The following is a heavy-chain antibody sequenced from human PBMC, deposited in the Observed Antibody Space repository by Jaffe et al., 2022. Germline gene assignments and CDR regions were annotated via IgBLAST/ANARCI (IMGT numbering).Heavy chain of an antibody. J-gene: IGHJ3*01. CDR2: ISRSGSPI. V-gene: IGHV3-48*03. CDR3: ARGDNSGSYYHSAAFDL. D-gene: IGHD3-10*01. CDR1: GFTFRSYE. Sequence: EVQLLESGGGLVQPGGSLTLSCVASGFTFRSYEFNWVRQAPGKGLEWISHISRSGSPIYYTDSVKGRFTISRDNAKNSVYLQMNSLRVEDMAVYYCARGDNSGSYYHSAAFDLWGQGTTVTVSS.